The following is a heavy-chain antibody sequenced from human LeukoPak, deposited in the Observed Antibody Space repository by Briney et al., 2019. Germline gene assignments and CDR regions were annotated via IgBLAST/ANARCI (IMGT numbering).Heavy chain of an antibody. D-gene: IGHD3-10*01. J-gene: IGHJ5*02. V-gene: IGHV4-34*01. CDR1: GGSFSGYS. Sequence: SETLSLTCAVYGGSFSGYSWNWIRQPPVKGLEWIGEINHSGGTNYNPSLKSRVTISVDTSKNQFSLKLSSVTAADTAVYYCARDQTYYYGSGSYYFSNNWFDPWGQGTLVTVSS. CDR3: ARDQTYYYGSGSYYFSNNWFDP. CDR2: INHSGGT.